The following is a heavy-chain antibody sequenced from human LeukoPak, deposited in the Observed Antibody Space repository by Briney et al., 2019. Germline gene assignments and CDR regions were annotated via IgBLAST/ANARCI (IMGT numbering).Heavy chain of an antibody. CDR2: IYYSGST. J-gene: IGHJ5*02. Sequence: SETLSLTCTVSGGSISSYYWIWTRQPPGKGLEWIGYIYYSGSTNYNPSLKSRVTISVDTSKNQFSLKLSSVTAADTAVYYCARAPMGWFDPWGQGTLVTVSS. D-gene: IGHD2-8*01. CDR1: GGSISSYY. V-gene: IGHV4-59*01. CDR3: ARAPMGWFDP.